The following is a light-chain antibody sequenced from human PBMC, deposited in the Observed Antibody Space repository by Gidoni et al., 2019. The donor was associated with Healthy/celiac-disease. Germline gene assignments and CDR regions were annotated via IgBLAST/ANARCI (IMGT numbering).Light chain of an antibody. CDR3: QQRSNWTIN. CDR2: DAS. CDR1: QSVSSY. V-gene: IGKV3-11*01. J-gene: IGKJ4*01. Sequence: IVLTQSPATLSLSPGEIATLYCRASQSVSSYLAWYQQKPGQDPRLLIYDASNRANGIQARLSGSGSGTECTLSISRIEHEDFAVYYCQQRSNWTINVGGGTKVEIK.